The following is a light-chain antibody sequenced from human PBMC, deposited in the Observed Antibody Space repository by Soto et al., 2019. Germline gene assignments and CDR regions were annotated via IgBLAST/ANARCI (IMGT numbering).Light chain of an antibody. V-gene: IGKV1-6*01. CDR3: LQDHNYPFT. CDR1: QDIRND. J-gene: IGKJ3*01. CDR2: AAS. Sequence: AIQMTQSPSSLSASVGDRVTITCRASQDIRNDLGWYQQKPGKAPNLLIYAASTLQSGVPSRFSGSGSGTDFTLTSSGLQLEDFATYYCLQDHNYPFTFGPGTKVDIK.